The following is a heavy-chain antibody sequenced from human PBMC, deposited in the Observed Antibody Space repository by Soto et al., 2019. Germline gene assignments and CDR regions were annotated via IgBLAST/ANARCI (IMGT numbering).Heavy chain of an antibody. CDR3: AREVYYDLWSGFNTHPYYFDD. CDR2: ISDDGSNT. V-gene: IGHV3-30-3*01. J-gene: IGHJ4*02. CDR1: GFTFSRHT. Sequence: QVQLVESGGGVVQPGRSLRLSCAASGFTFSRHTMHWVRQAPGKGLEWVAAISDDGSNTYYADSVKGRFTISRDNSKNRLYLKMNSLSSEDTAVQHCAREVYYDLWSGFNTHPYYFDDWGQGTLVTVSS. D-gene: IGHD3-3*01.